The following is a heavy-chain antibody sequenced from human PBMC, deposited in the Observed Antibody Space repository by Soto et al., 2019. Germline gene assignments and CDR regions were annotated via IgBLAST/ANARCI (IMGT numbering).Heavy chain of an antibody. J-gene: IGHJ3*02. CDR1: GFTFSSYD. Sequence: GGSLRLSCAASGFTFSSYDMHWVRQATGKGLEWVSAIGTAGDTYYPGSVKGRFTISRENAKNSLYLQMNSLRAGDTAVYYCARAGDYGHAFDIWGQGKMVTVSS. V-gene: IGHV3-13*01. D-gene: IGHD4-17*01. CDR2: IGTAGDT. CDR3: ARAGDYGHAFDI.